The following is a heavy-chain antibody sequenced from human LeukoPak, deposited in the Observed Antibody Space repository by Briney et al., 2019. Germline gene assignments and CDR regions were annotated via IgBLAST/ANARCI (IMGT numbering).Heavy chain of an antibody. CDR2: IIPILGIA. J-gene: IGHJ4*02. CDR3: ARGGPRMTTELGYFDY. D-gene: IGHD4-17*01. Sequence: GSSVKVSCKASGGTFSSYAISWVRQAPGQGLEWMGRIIPILGIANYAQKFQGRVTITADKSTSTAYMELSSLRSEDTAVYYCARGGPRMTTELGYFDYWGQGTLVTVSS. V-gene: IGHV1-69*04. CDR1: GGTFSSYA.